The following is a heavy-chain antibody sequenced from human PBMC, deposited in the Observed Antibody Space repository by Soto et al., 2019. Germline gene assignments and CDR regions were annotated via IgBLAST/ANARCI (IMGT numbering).Heavy chain of an antibody. CDR2: IYYSGST. J-gene: IGHJ5*02. D-gene: IGHD6-19*01. CDR3: ARGGGWYVGASCFDP. V-gene: IGHV4-39*01. CDR1: GGSISSSSYY. Sequence: QLQLQESGPGLVKPSETLSLTCTVSGGSISSSSYYWGWIRQPPGKGLEWIGSIYYSGSTYYNPSLKSRGTMSGDTSRNQCPLELSPVTAADTAVYNCARGGGWYVGASCFDPWGKGTLVTVSS.